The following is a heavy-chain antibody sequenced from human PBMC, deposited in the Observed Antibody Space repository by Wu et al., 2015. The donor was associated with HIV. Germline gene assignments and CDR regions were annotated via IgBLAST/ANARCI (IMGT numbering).Heavy chain of an antibody. CDR2: INPNSGDT. CDR1: GYTFTNSY. V-gene: IGHV1-2*02. J-gene: IGHJ4*02. CDR3: ARVEFRGRYSSDY. D-gene: IGHD1-26*01. Sequence: QVQLVQSGAEVKKPGASVKVSCKSSGYTFTNSYIHWVRQAPGQGLEWMGWINPNSGDTHYAQKFQDRVTMTRDTSISTAYMELSRLRSDDTAMYYCARVEFRGRYSSDYWGQGNAGHRLL.